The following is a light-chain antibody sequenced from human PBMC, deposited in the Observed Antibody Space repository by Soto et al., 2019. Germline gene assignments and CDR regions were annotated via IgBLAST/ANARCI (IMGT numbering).Light chain of an antibody. CDR3: QQCNSFWT. CDR1: QSISTW. V-gene: IGKV1-5*01. CDR2: DVS. Sequence: DIQMTQSPSTLSASVGDRVTITCRASQSISTWLAWYQQKPGEAPKLLIYDVSSLESGVPSRFSGSGSGTEFTLTISSLQPDDFATYYCQQCNSFWTFGQGTKVDNK. J-gene: IGKJ1*01.